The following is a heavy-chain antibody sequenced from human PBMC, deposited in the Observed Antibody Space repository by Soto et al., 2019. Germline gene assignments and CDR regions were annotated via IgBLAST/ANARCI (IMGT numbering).Heavy chain of an antibody. Sequence: CGSLRLSCAASGVTFSSYGMNWVRQAPGKGLEWVSGISGSGGSTYYADSVKGRFTIFRDNSKNTLYLQMNSLRAEDTAVYYCAKGDTVFDYWGQGNLVTVSS. CDR1: GVTFSSYG. CDR3: AKGDTVFDY. D-gene: IGHD2-2*02. CDR2: ISGSGGST. V-gene: IGHV3-23*01. J-gene: IGHJ4*02.